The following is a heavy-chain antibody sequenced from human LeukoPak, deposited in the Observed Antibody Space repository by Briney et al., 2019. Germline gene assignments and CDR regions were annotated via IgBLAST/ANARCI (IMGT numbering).Heavy chain of an antibody. D-gene: IGHD2-15*01. J-gene: IGHJ3*02. CDR2: LSSSGSTI. Sequence: GGSLRLSCAASGFTFSSYEMNWVRQAPGKGLEWVSSLSSSGSTIYYADSVKGRFTISIDNAKNSLYLQMNSLRAEDTAVYYCVSSVVAAPDAFDIWGQGTMVTVSS. V-gene: IGHV3-48*03. CDR1: GFTFSSYE. CDR3: VSSVVAAPDAFDI.